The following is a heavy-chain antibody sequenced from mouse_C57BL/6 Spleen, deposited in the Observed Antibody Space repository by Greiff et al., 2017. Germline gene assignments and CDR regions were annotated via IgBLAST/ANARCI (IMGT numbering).Heavy chain of an antibody. CDR2: IDPETGGT. CDR3: TRRDTPTAFDY. D-gene: IGHD5-1-1*01. Sequence: VQRVESGAELVRPGASVTLSCKASGYTFTDYEMHWVKQTPVHGLEWIGAIDPETGGTAYNQKFKGKAILTADKSSSTAYMELRSLTSEDSAVYYCTRRDTPTAFDYWGQGTTLTVSS. V-gene: IGHV1-15*01. CDR1: GYTFTDYE. J-gene: IGHJ2*01.